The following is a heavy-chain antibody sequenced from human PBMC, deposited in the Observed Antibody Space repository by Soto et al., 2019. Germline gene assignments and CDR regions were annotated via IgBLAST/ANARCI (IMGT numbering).Heavy chain of an antibody. CDR1: GDSVSSNSAA. CDR3: AGTTSHHWLYMDV. D-gene: IGHD1-7*01. V-gene: IGHV6-1*01. CDR2: TYYRSRWYN. Sequence: SETLSLTCVISGDSVSSNSAAWNWIRLSPSRGLEWLARTYYRSRWYNDYAVSVRSRITVNPDTSKNQFSLQLTSVTPEDTAVYYCAGTTSHHWLYMDVWGKGATVTVSS. J-gene: IGHJ6*03.